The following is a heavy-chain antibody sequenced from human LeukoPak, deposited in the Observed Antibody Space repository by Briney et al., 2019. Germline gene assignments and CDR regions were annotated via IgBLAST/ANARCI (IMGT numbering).Heavy chain of an antibody. J-gene: IGHJ6*03. V-gene: IGHV4-39*07. CDR2: IYYSGST. CDR1: GGSISSSSYY. Sequence: SETRSLTCTVSGGSISSSSYYWGWIRQPPGKGLEWIGSIYYSGSTYYNPSLKSRVTISVDTSKNQFSLKLSSVTAADTAVYYCARGLSASAYYYYMDVWGKGTTVTVSS. D-gene: IGHD4/OR15-4a*01. CDR3: ARGLSASAYYYYMDV.